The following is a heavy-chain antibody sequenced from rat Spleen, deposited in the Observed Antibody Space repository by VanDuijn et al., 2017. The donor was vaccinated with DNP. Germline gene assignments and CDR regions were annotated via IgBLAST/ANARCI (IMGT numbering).Heavy chain of an antibody. CDR2: IGYDGGNT. D-gene: IGHD1-11*01. J-gene: IGHJ3*01. Sequence: EVQLVESGGGLVQPGRSLKLSCAASGFTFSNSGMHWIRQAPTKGLEWVASIGYDGGNTYYRDSVKGRFAISRDNAKSTLYMQMYSLRSEETATYYGAKPASYGGYWFAYWGQGTLVSVSS. CDR1: GFTFSNSG. V-gene: IGHV5-19*01. CDR3: AKPASYGGYWFAY.